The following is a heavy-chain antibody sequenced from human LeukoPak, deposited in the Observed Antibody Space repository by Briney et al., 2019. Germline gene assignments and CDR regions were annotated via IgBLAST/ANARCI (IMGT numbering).Heavy chain of an antibody. J-gene: IGHJ6*03. CDR1: GYTFTSYG. CDR2: ISAYNGNT. V-gene: IGHV1-18*01. CDR3: ARNTPHYGSGSCYKDYYYYYYMDV. D-gene: IGHD3-10*01. Sequence: GASVKVSCKASGYTFTSYGISWVRQAPGQGLEWMGWISAYNGNTNYAQKLQGRVTMTTDTSTSTAYMELRSLRSDDTAVYYCARNTPHYGSGSCYKDYYYYYYMDVWGKGTTVTVSS.